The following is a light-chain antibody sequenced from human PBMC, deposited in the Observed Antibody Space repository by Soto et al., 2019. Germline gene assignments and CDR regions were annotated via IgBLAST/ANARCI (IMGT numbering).Light chain of an antibody. Sequence: DIQMTQSPSTLSASVGDTVTITCRASQNLNYWLAWYQQKPGQAPKLLIHKASTLESGVPSRFSGSGSGTEFTLTISSLQPDDFATFYCQQYDRFPYTFGQGTKLEIK. V-gene: IGKV1-5*03. CDR2: KAS. CDR1: QNLNYW. CDR3: QQYDRFPYT. J-gene: IGKJ2*01.